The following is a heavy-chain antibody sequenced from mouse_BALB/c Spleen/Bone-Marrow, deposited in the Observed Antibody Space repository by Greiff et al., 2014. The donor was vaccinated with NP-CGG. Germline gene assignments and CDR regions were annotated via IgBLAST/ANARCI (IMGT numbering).Heavy chain of an antibody. J-gene: IGHJ2*01. CDR3: ARDIYGRDY. CDR2: IRNKANGYTT. Sequence: VQLKQSGGGLVQPGGSLRLSCATSGFTFTDYYMSWVRQPPGKALEWLGFIRNKANGYTTEYSASVKGRFTISRDNFQSILYLQMNTLRAEDSATYYCARDIYGRDYWGQGTTLTVSS. D-gene: IGHD1-1*01. V-gene: IGHV7-3*02. CDR1: GFTFTDYY.